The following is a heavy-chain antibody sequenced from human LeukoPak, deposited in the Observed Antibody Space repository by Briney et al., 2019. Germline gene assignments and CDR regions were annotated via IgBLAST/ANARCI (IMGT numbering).Heavy chain of an antibody. J-gene: IGHJ4*02. Sequence: GESLRISCKGSGYSFSSYWISWVRQMPGKGLEWMGSIDPSDSYTNCSPSFQGHVTISTDKSISTAYLQWSSLRASDTAMYYCARNRYYYDFSGYYVDYWGQGTLVTVSS. CDR3: ARNRYYYDFSGYYVDY. V-gene: IGHV5-10-1*01. CDR2: IDPSDSYT. D-gene: IGHD3-22*01. CDR1: GYSFSSYW.